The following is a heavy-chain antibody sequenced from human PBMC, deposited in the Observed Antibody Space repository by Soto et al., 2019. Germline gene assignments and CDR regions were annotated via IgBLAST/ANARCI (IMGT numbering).Heavy chain of an antibody. J-gene: IGHJ4*02. Sequence: QVQLVESGGGVVQPGRSLRLSCAASGFTFSSYGMHWVRQAPGKGLEWVAVIWYDGSNKYYADSVKGRFTISRDNSKNTLYLQMNSLRAEDTAVYYCARVGGGDYSSGGYYYWGQGTLVTVSS. D-gene: IGHD6-19*01. CDR3: ARVGGGDYSSGGYYY. CDR2: IWYDGSNK. V-gene: IGHV3-33*01. CDR1: GFTFSSYG.